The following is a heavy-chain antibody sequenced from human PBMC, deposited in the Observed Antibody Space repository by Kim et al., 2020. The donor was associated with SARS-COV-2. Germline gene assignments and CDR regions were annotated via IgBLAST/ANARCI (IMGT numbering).Heavy chain of an antibody. CDR1: GFTFSSYE. D-gene: IGHD1-26*01. V-gene: IGHV3-48*03. CDR3: ASERVIRGSYANWFDP. Sequence: GGSLRLSCAASGFTFSSYEMNWVRQAPGKGLEWVSYISSSGSTIYYADSVKGRFTISRDNAKNSLYLQMNSLRAEDTAVYYCASERVIRGSYANWFDPWGQGTLVTVSS. CDR2: ISSSGSTI. J-gene: IGHJ5*02.